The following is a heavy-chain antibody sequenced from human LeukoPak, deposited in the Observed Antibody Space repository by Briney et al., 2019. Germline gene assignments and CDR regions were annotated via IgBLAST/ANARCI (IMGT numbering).Heavy chain of an antibody. CDR1: GFTVSSNY. D-gene: IGHD2-15*01. CDR2: ISGSGGST. Sequence: GGSLRLSCAASGFTVSSNYMSWVRQAPGKGLEWVSAISGSGGSTYYADSVKGRLTISRDNSKNTLYLQTNSLRAEDTAVYYCAKAGAVVVVAAKYFDYWGQGTLVTVSS. J-gene: IGHJ4*02. CDR3: AKAGAVVVVAAKYFDY. V-gene: IGHV3-23*01.